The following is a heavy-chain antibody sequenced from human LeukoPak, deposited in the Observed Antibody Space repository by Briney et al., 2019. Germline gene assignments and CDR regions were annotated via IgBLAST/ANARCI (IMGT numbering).Heavy chain of an antibody. CDR3: ARGAPIAVAGFPPDY. CDR2: ISAYNGNT. J-gene: IGHJ4*02. CDR1: GYTFNSYG. D-gene: IGHD6-19*01. V-gene: IGHV1-18*01. Sequence: GASVKVSCKASGYTFNSYGISWMRQAPGQGLEWMGWISAYNGNTNYAQKLQGRVTVTTDTSTSTAYMELRSLRSDDTAVYYCARGAPIAVAGFPPDYWGQGTLVTASS.